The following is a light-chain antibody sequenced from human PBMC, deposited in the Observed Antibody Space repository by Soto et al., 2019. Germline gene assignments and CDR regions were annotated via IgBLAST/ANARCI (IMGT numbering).Light chain of an antibody. CDR2: DVS. Sequence: QSALTQPRSVSGSPGQSVTISCTGTSSDVGGYNYVSWYQQHPGKAPKLMIYDVSKRPSGVPDRFSGSKSGNTASLTISGLQAEDEADYYCCSYAGSSALYVFGTGTKLTVL. J-gene: IGLJ1*01. V-gene: IGLV2-11*01. CDR3: CSYAGSSALYV. CDR1: SSDVGGYNY.